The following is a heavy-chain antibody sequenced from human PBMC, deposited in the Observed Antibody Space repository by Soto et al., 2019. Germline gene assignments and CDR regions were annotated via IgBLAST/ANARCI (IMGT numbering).Heavy chain of an antibody. CDR2: VYNGNT. CDR1: GGSISGYY. CDR3: ARGGYSNYYDY. V-gene: IGHV4-59*08. D-gene: IGHD4-4*01. Sequence: SETLSLTCTISGGSISGYYWTWIRQSPGKGLEYIGYVYNGNTNYNPSLKSRVTISVDTSKNQFSLKLSSVTAADTAVYYCARGGYSNYYDYWGQGTLVTVSS. J-gene: IGHJ4*02.